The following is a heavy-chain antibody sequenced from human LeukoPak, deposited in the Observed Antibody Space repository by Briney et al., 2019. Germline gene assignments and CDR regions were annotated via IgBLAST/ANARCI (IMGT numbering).Heavy chain of an antibody. V-gene: IGHV3-23*01. CDR3: AKDSRGYFDY. CDR1: GFTFSSYA. CDR2: ISGSGGST. J-gene: IGHJ4*02. Sequence: PGGSLRLSCAASGFTFSSYAMSWVRQAPGKGLEWVSAISGSGGSTYYADSVEGRFTISRDNSKNTPYLQMNSLRAEDAAVYYCAKDSRGYFDYWGQGTLVTVSS. D-gene: IGHD3-10*01.